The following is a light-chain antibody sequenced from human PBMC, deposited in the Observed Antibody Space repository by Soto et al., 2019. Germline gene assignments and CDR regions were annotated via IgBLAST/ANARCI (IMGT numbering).Light chain of an antibody. CDR2: GAS. V-gene: IGKV3-20*01. CDR1: QSAGSSY. Sequence: EIVLTQSPGTLSLSPGESATLSCRASQSAGSSYLAWYQQKPGQAPRLLIYGASNRATGIPDRFRGSGSGTDFTLTITIVEPEAFAVYYCEQYGTSLTLGGGTKVEIK. J-gene: IGKJ4*02. CDR3: EQYGTSLT.